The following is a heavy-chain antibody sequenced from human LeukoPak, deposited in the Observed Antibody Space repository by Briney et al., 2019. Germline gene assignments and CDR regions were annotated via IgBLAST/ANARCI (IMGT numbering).Heavy chain of an antibody. Sequence: PGGSLRLSCAASGFTFSSYSMNWVRQAPGKGLEWVSYISSSSSTIYYADSVKGRFTISRDNAKNSLYLQMNSLRAEDTAVYYCARGGRWIRFHWFDPWGQGTLVTVSS. CDR1: GFTFSSYS. CDR3: ARGGRWIRFHWFDP. J-gene: IGHJ5*02. D-gene: IGHD5-18*01. V-gene: IGHV3-48*01. CDR2: ISSSSSTI.